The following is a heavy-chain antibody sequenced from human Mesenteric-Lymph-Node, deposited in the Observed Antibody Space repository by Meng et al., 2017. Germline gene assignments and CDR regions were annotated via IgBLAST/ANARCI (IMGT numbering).Heavy chain of an antibody. J-gene: IGHJ4*02. D-gene: IGHD5-12*01. CDR2: INHSGST. V-gene: IGHV4-34*01. CDR1: GGSFSGYY. CDR3: ARGSRLRKLDY. Sequence: GQLQQWGAGLLKPSETLSLTCAVYGGSFSGYYWSWIRQPPGKGLEWIGEINHSGSTNYNPSLKSRVTISVDTSKNQFSLKLSSVTAADTAVYYCARGSRLRKLDYWGQGTLVTVSS.